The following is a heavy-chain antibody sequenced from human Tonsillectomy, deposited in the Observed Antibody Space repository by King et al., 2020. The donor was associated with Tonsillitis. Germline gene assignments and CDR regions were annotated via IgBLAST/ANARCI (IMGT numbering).Heavy chain of an antibody. Sequence: ITLKESGPTLVKPTQTLTLTCTFSGFLLRTRGVGVGWIRQPPGKALEWLALLYWDGDMRYSPSLKSRLTISKDSSKNQVVLTMTNMDPVDTATYYCARRRSSSSCSTDFDYWGQGTLVTVSS. V-gene: IGHV2-5*02. CDR3: ARRRSSSSCSTDFDY. D-gene: IGHD2-2*01. J-gene: IGHJ4*02. CDR1: GFLLRTRGVG. CDR2: LYWDGDM.